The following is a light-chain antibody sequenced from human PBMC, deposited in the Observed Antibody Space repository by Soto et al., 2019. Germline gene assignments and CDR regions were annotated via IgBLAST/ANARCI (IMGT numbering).Light chain of an antibody. Sequence: QSVLTQPPSASWTPGQRVTISCSGSSSNIGTNFVDWYQQLPGTAPKLLIYSSNQRPSGVPDRFSGSRSGTSASLAISGLRSEDEADYYCAAWDVSLRDVVFGGGTKLTVL. J-gene: IGLJ2*01. CDR3: AAWDVSLRDVV. CDR2: SSN. CDR1: SSNIGTNF. V-gene: IGLV1-47*02.